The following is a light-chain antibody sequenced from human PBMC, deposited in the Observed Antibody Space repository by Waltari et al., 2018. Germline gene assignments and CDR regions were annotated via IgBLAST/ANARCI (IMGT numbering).Light chain of an antibody. CDR2: DAA. V-gene: IGKV3-11*01. CDR1: QSVSSY. J-gene: IGKJ4*01. Sequence: EIVLTQSPATLSLSPGERATLSCRASQSVSSYLAWYQQKPGQAPRPLIFDAANRATGIPARFSGSGSGTDFTLTISSLEPEDFAVYYCQQRANWITFGGGTKVEIK. CDR3: QQRANWIT.